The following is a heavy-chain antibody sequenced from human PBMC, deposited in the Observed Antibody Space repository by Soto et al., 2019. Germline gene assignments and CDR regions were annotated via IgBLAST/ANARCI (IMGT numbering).Heavy chain of an antibody. CDR1: GFTFSSYG. Sequence: PGGSLRLSCAASGFTFSSYGMHWVRQAPGKGLEWVAVIWYDGSNKYYADSVKGRFTISRDNSKNTLYLQMNSLRAEDTAVYYCARDWGYSRIDYWGQGTLVTVSS. D-gene: IGHD6-13*01. J-gene: IGHJ4*02. CDR3: ARDWGYSRIDY. V-gene: IGHV3-33*01. CDR2: IWYDGSNK.